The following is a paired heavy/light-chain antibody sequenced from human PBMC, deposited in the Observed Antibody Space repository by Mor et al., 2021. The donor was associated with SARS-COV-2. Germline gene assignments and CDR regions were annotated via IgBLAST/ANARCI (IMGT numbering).Heavy chain of an antibody. J-gene: IGHJ6*02. CDR1: GFTFTSYA. CDR3: AKALRDTSHSSYYGMDV. V-gene: IGHV3-23*01. Sequence: EVQLLESGGGLVQPGGSLRLSCAASGFTFTSYAMSWVRQAPGKGLEWVSSINGGGAGTYYADSVKGRFTISRDNSKNALYVHMNSLRVEDTAIYYCAKALRDTSHSSYYGMDVWGQGTTVTVSS. CDR2: INGGGAGT. D-gene: IGHD3-16*02.
Light chain of an antibody. Sequence: EIVLTQSPGTLSLSPGEGATLSCRASQSVSSSYLAWYQQKPGQAPRLLIYGASSRATGIPDRFSGSGSGTDFTLTITRLEPEDFAMYYCQQCGTSPPYPFGQGTKLEIK. J-gene: IGKJ2*01. CDR2: GAS. CDR1: QSVSSSY. V-gene: IGKV3-20*01. CDR3: QQCGTSPPYP.